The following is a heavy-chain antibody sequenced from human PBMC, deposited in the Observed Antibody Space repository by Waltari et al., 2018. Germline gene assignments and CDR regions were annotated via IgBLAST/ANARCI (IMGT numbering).Heavy chain of an antibody. J-gene: IGHJ2*01. Sequence: QLQLQESGPGLVKPSAPLSLPCAVSGGSILSDAHYWGGVRQPPGKGLEFIGSMYYSGITYYNPSLKSRVTISVDTSQNQFSLRLSSVTAADTAVYYCARQDYYYVKGYFDLWGRGTLVTVSS. CDR1: GGSILSDAHY. V-gene: IGHV4-39*01. CDR2: MYYSGIT. D-gene: IGHD3-22*01. CDR3: ARQDYYYVKGYFDL.